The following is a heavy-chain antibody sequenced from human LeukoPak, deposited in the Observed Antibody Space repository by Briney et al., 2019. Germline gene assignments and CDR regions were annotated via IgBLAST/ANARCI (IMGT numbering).Heavy chain of an antibody. CDR3: ARGSSGRQQLPDY. V-gene: IGHV3-48*01. CDR1: GFTFSSYS. D-gene: IGHD6-13*01. J-gene: IGHJ4*02. CDR2: ISSSSSTI. Sequence: GGSLRLSCAASGFTFSSYSMNWVRQAPGKGLEWVSYISSSSSTIYYADSVKGRFTISRDNAKNSLYLQMNSLRAEDTAVYYCARGSSGRQQLPDYWGQGTLVTVSS.